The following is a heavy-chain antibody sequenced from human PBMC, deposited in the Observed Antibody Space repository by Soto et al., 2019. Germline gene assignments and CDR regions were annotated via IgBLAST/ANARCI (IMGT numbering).Heavy chain of an antibody. CDR2: VWLDGSNK. J-gene: IGHJ4*02. CDR1: GFTFSNYG. V-gene: IGHV3-30*02. CDR3: APQAFDY. Sequence: PGGSLRLSCAASGFTFSNYGMHWVRQAPGKGLEWVAFVWLDGSNKYYADSVRDRFTISRVNSKNTLYLQMNSLRAEDTAVYHCAPQAFDYWGQGTLATVSS.